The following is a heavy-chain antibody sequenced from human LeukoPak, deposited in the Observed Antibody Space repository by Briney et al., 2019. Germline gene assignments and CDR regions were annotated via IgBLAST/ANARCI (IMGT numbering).Heavy chain of an antibody. CDR1: GGSISGYY. CDR3: TKREGPMSGSYDYFDP. Sequence: SETLPLTCTVSGGSISGYYWSWIRQPPGQGLEWIAYIHSNGYTNYNPSLKSRVTISVDTSKNQYSLKVTSVTAADTAMYYCTKREGPMSGSYDYFDPWGQGTLVTVS. CDR2: IHSNGYT. V-gene: IGHV4-4*09. J-gene: IGHJ5*02. D-gene: IGHD1-26*01.